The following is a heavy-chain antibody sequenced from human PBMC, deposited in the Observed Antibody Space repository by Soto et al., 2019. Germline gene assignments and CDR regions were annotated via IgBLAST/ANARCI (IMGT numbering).Heavy chain of an antibody. CDR3: VSGGTPIAY. J-gene: IGHJ4*02. Sequence: QVQLVQSGAEVKKPGASVKVSSKASGYTFTNFGTSWLRQAPGQALEWMGWLSAYNGNTNYAHNVQGRVTMTTETSTSTAYMELRSLGSNDTAVYYCVSGGTPIAYWGQGTLVTVSS. D-gene: IGHD3-16*01. CDR1: GYTFTNFG. CDR2: LSAYNGNT. V-gene: IGHV1-18*01.